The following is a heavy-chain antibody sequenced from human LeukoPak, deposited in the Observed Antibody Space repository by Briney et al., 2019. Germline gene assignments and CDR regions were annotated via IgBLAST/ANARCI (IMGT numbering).Heavy chain of an antibody. CDR2: IYYSGST. J-gene: IGHJ4*02. D-gene: IGHD6-19*01. CDR3: ARLGERWLASFDY. CDR1: DGSISSYY. Sequence: SETLSLTCTVSDGSISSYYWSWIRPPPGKGLEWIGYIYYSGSTNYNPSLKSRVTISVDTSKNQFSLKLSSVTAAYTAVYYCARLGERWLASFDYWGQGTLVTVSS. V-gene: IGHV4-59*01.